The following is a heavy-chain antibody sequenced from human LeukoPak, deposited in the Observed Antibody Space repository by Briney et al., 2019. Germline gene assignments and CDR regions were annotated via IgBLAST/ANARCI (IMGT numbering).Heavy chain of an antibody. CDR2: INHSGST. J-gene: IGHJ4*02. V-gene: IGHV4-34*01. Sequence: KPSETLSLTCAVYGGSFSGYYWCWIRQPPGKGLEWIGEINHSGSTNYNPSLKSRVTISVDTSKNQFSLKLSSVTDADTAVYYCARERAGYSSGWYPFDYWGQGTLVTVSS. CDR3: ARERAGYSSGWYPFDY. D-gene: IGHD6-19*01. CDR1: GGSFSGYY.